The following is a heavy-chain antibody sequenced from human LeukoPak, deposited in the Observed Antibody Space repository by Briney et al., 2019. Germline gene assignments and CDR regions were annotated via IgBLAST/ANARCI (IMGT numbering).Heavy chain of an antibody. CDR1: GGSISSGGYY. J-gene: IGHJ4*02. CDR3: ARGSMIVVDFDY. CDR2: IYYSGST. V-gene: IGHV4-31*03. Sequence: SETLSLTCTVSGGSISSGGYYWSWIRQHPGKGLEWIGYIYYSGSTYYNPSLKSRVTISVDTSKNQFSLKLSSVTAADTAVYYCARGSMIVVDFDYWGQGTLVTVSS. D-gene: IGHD3-22*01.